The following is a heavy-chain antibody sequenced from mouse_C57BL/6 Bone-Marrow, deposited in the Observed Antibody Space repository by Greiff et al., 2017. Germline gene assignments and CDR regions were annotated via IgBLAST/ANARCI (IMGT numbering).Heavy chain of an antibody. Sequence: VQLQESGPELVKPGASVKISCKASGYAFSSSWMNWVKQRPGKGLEWIGRIYPGDGDTNYNGKFKGKATLTADKSSSTAYMHLSSLTSEDSAVYFCARSDYYGSSLWYFDVWGTGTTVTVSS. CDR3: ARSDYYGSSLWYFDV. V-gene: IGHV1-82*01. CDR2: IYPGDGDT. J-gene: IGHJ1*03. D-gene: IGHD1-1*01. CDR1: GYAFSSSW.